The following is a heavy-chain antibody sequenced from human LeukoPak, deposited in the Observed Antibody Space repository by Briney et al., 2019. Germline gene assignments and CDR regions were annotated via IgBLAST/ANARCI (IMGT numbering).Heavy chain of an antibody. V-gene: IGHV3-74*01. CDR1: GFTFSNYW. Sequence: GGSLRLSCAASGFTFSNYWMHWVRQAPGKGLVWVSRIKGDGSHTVYADSVKGRFTISRDNAKNTLYLQMKSLRDEDTAVYYCVRDWDHFDFDSWGQGTLVTVSS. D-gene: IGHD1-14*01. CDR3: VRDWDHFDFDS. CDR2: IKGDGSHT. J-gene: IGHJ5*01.